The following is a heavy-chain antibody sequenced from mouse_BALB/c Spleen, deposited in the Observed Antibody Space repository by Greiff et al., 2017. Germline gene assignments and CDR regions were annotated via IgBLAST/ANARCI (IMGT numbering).Heavy chain of an antibody. CDR2: ISSGGSYT. Sequence: EVMLVESGGGLVKPGGSLKLSCAASGFTFSSYAMSWVRQTPEKRLEWVATISSGGSYTYYPDSVKGRFTISRDNAKNTLYLQMSSLRSEDTAMYYCARRAVVATEGFAYWGQGTLVTVSA. CDR1: GFTFSSYA. J-gene: IGHJ3*01. V-gene: IGHV5-9-1*01. D-gene: IGHD1-1*01. CDR3: ARRAVVATEGFAY.